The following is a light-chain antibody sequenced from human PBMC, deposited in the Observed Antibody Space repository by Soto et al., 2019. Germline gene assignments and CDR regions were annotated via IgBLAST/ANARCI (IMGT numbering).Light chain of an antibody. CDR1: QSVSSN. CDR2: GAS. J-gene: IGKJ1*01. V-gene: IGKV3-20*01. CDR3: QQYGSSPRT. Sequence: EIVMTQSPATLSVSPGERATLSCRASQSVSSNLAWYQQEPGQAPRLLIYGASRRATGIPDRFSGSGSGTDFTLTISRLEPEDFAVYYCQQYGSSPRTFGQGTKVDIK.